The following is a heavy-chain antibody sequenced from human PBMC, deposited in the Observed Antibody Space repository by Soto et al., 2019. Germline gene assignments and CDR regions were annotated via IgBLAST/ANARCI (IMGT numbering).Heavy chain of an antibody. J-gene: IGHJ2*01. CDR1: GGTFSSYA. CDR3: ASGKYDFWSGYYGWYFDL. D-gene: IGHD3-3*01. CDR2: LIPIFGPA. V-gene: IGHV1-69*12. Sequence: QVQLVQSGAEVKKPGSSVKVSCKASGGTFSSYAISWVRQAPGQGLEWMGGLIPIFGPANYAQKCQGRVTITADQSTSTAYMELSSLRSEDTAVYYCASGKYDFWSGYYGWYFDLWGRGTLVTVSS.